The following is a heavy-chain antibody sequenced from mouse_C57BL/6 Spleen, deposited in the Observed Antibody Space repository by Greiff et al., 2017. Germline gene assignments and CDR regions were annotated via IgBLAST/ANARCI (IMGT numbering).Heavy chain of an antibody. D-gene: IGHD2-1*01. Sequence: EVKLEESGGDLVKPGGSLKLSCAASGFTFSSYGMSWVRQTPDKRLEWVATISSGGSYTYYPDSVKGRFTISRDNAKNTLYLQMSSLKSEDTAMYYCARQNYGNYYYAMDYWGQGTSVTVSS. V-gene: IGHV5-6*02. CDR2: ISSGGSYT. CDR1: GFTFSSYG. J-gene: IGHJ4*01. CDR3: ARQNYGNYYYAMDY.